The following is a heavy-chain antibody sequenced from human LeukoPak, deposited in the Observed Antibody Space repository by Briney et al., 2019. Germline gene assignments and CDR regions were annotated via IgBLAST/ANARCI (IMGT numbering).Heavy chain of an antibody. CDR1: GYTFSSYA. D-gene: IGHD3-10*01. J-gene: IGHJ5*02. CDR2: ISPYNGNT. CDR3: ARLVGSGP. Sequence: ASVKVSCKASGYTFSSYAISWVRQAPGQGLEWMGWISPYNGNTKYAQKFQGRVTMTTDTSTSTAYMELSSLRSEDTAVYYCARLVGSGPWGQGTLVTVSS. V-gene: IGHV1-18*04.